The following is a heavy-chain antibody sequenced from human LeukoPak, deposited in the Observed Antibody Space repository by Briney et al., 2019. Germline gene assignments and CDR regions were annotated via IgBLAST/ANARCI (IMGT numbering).Heavy chain of an antibody. CDR3: AREGADY. CDR2: ISSNGGST. V-gene: IGHV3-64*01. CDR1: GFTFSSYA. J-gene: IGHJ4*02. Sequence: GGSLRLSCAASGFTFSSYAMHWVRQAPGKGLEYVSAISSNGGSTYYANSVKGRFTISRDNSKNTLYLQMGSLRAEDMAVYYCAREGADYWGQGTLVTVSS.